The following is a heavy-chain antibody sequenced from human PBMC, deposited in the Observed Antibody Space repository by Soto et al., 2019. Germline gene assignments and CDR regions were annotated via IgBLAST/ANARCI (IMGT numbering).Heavy chain of an antibody. J-gene: IGHJ4*02. D-gene: IGHD3-22*01. CDR3: ARDRAIPSSGYSYFDY. CDR1: GGTFSSYA. V-gene: IGHV1-69*06. CDR2: IIPIFGTA. Sequence: RASVKVSCKASGGTFSSYAISWVRQAPGQGLEWMGGIIPIFGTANYAQKFQGRVTITADKSTSTAYMELSSLRSEDTAVYYCARDRAIPSSGYSYFDYWGQGTLVTVSS.